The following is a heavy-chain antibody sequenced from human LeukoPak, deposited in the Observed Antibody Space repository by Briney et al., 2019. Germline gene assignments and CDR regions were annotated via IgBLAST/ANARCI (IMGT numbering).Heavy chain of an antibody. CDR3: ARVLWFGESNFDP. V-gene: IGHV4-39*01. Sequence: WIRQPPGKGLEWIGSIYYSGSTYYNPSLKSRVTISVDTSKNQFSLKLSSVTAADTAVYYCARVLWFGESNFDPWGQGTLVTVSS. J-gene: IGHJ5*02. D-gene: IGHD3-10*01. CDR2: IYYSGST.